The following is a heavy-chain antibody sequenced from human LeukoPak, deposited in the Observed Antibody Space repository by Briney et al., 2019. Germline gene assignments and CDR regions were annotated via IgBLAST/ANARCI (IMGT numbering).Heavy chain of an antibody. CDR3: ARLNGNYYRFDY. CDR1: GGSISNYY. V-gene: IGHV4-39*01. CDR2: IYYSGST. Sequence: KPSETLSLTCTVSGGSISNYYWGWIRQPPGKGLEWIGTIYYSGSTYYNPSLKSRVTISVDTSRNQFSLKLSSVTAADTAVYYCARLNGNYYRFDYWGQGILVTVSS. J-gene: IGHJ4*02. D-gene: IGHD1-26*01.